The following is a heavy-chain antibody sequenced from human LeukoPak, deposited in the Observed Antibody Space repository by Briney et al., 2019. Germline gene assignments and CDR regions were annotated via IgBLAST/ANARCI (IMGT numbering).Heavy chain of an antibody. D-gene: IGHD2-21*01. CDR3: AKDRWRLLYFDY. J-gene: IGHJ4*02. CDR1: GFTFSSYS. CDR2: IRYDGSNK. V-gene: IGHV3-30*02. Sequence: PGGSLRLSCAASGFTFSSYSMNWVRQAPGKGLEWVAFIRYDGSNKYYADSVKGRFTISRDNSKNTLYLQMNSLRAEDTAVYYCAKDRWRLLYFDYWGQGTLVTVSS.